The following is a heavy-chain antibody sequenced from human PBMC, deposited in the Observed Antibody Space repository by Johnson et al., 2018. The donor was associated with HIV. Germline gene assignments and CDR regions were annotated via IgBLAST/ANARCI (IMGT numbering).Heavy chain of an antibody. J-gene: IGHJ3*02. CDR1: GFTFSSYA. CDR3: ARKGAAARDAFDI. CDR2: IGTAGDT. D-gene: IGHD6-13*01. Sequence: VQLVESGGGVVQPGRSLRLSCAASGFTFSSYAMNWVRQATGKGLEWVSAIGTAGDTYSAGSVKGRFTISRDNSKNTLYLQMNSLRAEDTAVYYCARKGAAARDAFDIWGQGTMVTVSS. V-gene: IGHV3-13*01.